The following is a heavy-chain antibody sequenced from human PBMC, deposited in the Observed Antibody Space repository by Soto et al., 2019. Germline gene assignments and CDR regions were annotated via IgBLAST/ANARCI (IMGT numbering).Heavy chain of an antibody. CDR1: GGTFSSYA. Sequence: QVQLVQSGAEVKKPGSSVKVSCKASGGTFSSYAISWVRQAPGQGLEWMGGIIPIFGTANYAQKFQGRVTITADESTSTAYMELSSLRSEDTAVYYCARGFLRIAAADYHYYGMDVWVQGTTVTVSS. CDR3: ARGFLRIAAADYHYYGMDV. V-gene: IGHV1-69*01. J-gene: IGHJ6*02. D-gene: IGHD6-13*01. CDR2: IIPIFGTA.